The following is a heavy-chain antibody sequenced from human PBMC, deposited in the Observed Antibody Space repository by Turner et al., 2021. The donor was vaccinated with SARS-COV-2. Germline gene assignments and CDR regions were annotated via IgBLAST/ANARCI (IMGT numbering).Heavy chain of an antibody. CDR1: GCPISSSSYY. J-gene: IGHJ6*02. CDR3: ATSTVAGTELNYYGMDV. D-gene: IGHD6-13*01. Sequence: LQVQDSGPGMVKPVETLSPPCNVSGCPISSSSYYWGWIRQPQGTGLEWIGRIYYSGSSYYNPSLKCRVTISVDTSKNQFSLKLSSVTAADTAVDYWATSTVAGTELNYYGMDVWGQGTTVTVSS. V-gene: IGHV4-39*01. CDR2: IYYSGSS.